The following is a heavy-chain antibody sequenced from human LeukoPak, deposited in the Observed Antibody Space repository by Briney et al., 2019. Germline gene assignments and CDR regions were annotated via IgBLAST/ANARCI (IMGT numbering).Heavy chain of an antibody. V-gene: IGHV3-21*01. Sequence: GGSLRLSCAASGFTFSSYSMNWVRQAPGKGLEWVSSISSSSSYIYYADSVKGRFTISRDNAKNSLYLQMNSLRAEDTAVYYCARVLSKWELLWYAFDIWGQGTMVTVSS. J-gene: IGHJ3*02. CDR2: ISSSSSYI. CDR3: ARVLSKWELLWYAFDI. CDR1: GFTFSSYS. D-gene: IGHD1-26*01.